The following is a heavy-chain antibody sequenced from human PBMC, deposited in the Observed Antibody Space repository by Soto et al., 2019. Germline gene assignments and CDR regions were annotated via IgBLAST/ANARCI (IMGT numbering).Heavy chain of an antibody. CDR2: IYYRGST. CDR3: ARDLRDSSAYAL. V-gene: IGHV4-61*01. CDR1: GDPLSSGTYY. J-gene: IGHJ4*02. D-gene: IGHD3-22*01. Sequence: SETLSLTRPFSGDPLSSGTYYLSWVRQPPGKELEWIGYIYYRGSTNYNPSLKSRVTISLETSKNQFSLNLNSVTAADTAVYYCARDLRDSSAYALWGQGTLVTVSS.